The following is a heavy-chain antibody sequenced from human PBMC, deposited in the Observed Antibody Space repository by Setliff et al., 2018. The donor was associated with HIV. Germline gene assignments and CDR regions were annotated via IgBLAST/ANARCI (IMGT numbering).Heavy chain of an antibody. CDR3: IASYANIRGVIVF. J-gene: IGHJ4*02. CDR1: GFTFNSAW. CDR2: IKSNTVGGTT. Sequence: LPCASSGFTFNSAWMNWVRPAPGKGLEWVGRIKSNTVGGTTDYNTPVKGRFIISRDDSKNLVYLQMNNLKTEDTAIYYCIASYANIRGVIVFWGQGTPVTVSS. V-gene: IGHV3-15*01. D-gene: IGHD3-10*01.